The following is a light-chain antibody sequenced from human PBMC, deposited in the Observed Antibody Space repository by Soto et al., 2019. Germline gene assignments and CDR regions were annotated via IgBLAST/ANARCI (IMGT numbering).Light chain of an antibody. CDR2: GAS. V-gene: IGKV3-20*01. J-gene: IGKJ3*01. Sequence: EVVLTQSPGTLSLSPGERATLSCGASQSVTGNYLAWYQQKPGQAPRLLIFGASTRATGIPDRFSGSGSGTDFTLTISRLEPEDFAVYYCQQYGSSPLFTFGPGTKVDIK. CDR1: QSVTGNY. CDR3: QQYGSSPLFT.